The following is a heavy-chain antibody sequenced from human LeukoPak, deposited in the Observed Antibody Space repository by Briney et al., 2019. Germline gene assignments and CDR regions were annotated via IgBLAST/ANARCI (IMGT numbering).Heavy chain of an antibody. CDR3: ARSVRGDY. V-gene: IGHV4-59*01. D-gene: IGHD3-10*01. CDR1: GGSISSYY. J-gene: IGHJ4*02. Sequence: SETLSLTCTVSGGSISSYYWSWIRQPPGKGLEWIGYIYYSGSTNYNPSLKSRVTISVDTSKNQFSLKLSSVTAADTAVYYCARSVRGDYRGQGTLVTVSS. CDR2: IYYSGST.